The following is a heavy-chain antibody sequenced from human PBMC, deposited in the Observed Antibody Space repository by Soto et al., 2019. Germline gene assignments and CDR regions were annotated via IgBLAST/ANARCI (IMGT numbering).Heavy chain of an antibody. J-gene: IGHJ4*02. D-gene: IGHD1-26*01. V-gene: IGHV4-30-4*01. CDR2: IYYTGNT. Sequence: QVQLKESGPGLVKPSQTLSLTCSVSGGSIGSGDYYWIWVRPSPGKGMEWIGYIYYTGNTYYNPSLGSRVTFSVDTSQNQLSLRLSDVTVADTAVYYGARASRRRADSGTRPLYYFDYWGQGTLVTVSS. CDR1: GGSIGSGDYY. CDR3: ARASRRRADSGTRPLYYFDY.